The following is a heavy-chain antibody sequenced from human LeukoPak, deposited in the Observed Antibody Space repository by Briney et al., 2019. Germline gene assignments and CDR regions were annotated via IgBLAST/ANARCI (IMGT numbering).Heavy chain of an antibody. Sequence: ASVKVSCKASGYTFTNYGITWVRQAPGQGREWMGWISAYNGDTNYAQRFQGRITMTTDTSTTTAYMELRSLRSDDTAVYYCATLGDVLRLFPLISLDGMDVWGQGTTVTVSS. CDR1: GYTFTNYG. V-gene: IGHV1-18*01. J-gene: IGHJ6*02. CDR3: ATLGDVLRLFPLISLDGMDV. D-gene: IGHD3-3*01. CDR2: ISAYNGDT.